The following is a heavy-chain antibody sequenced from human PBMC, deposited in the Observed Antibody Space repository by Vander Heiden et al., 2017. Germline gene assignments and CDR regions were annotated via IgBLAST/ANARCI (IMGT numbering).Heavy chain of an antibody. J-gene: IGHJ4*02. D-gene: IGHD3-22*01. Sequence: EVHLVDSGGGLIQPWGSLRLSCAASGFTVSSNYMSCVRQAPGQGPAWVSVIYIGGSTYYADSVKGRFTMSRDNSKNTLYLQMNSLRAEDTAVYYCARAGSGYYQYWGQGTLVTVSS. CDR1: GFTVSSNY. V-gene: IGHV3-53*01. CDR2: IYIGGST. CDR3: ARAGSGYYQY.